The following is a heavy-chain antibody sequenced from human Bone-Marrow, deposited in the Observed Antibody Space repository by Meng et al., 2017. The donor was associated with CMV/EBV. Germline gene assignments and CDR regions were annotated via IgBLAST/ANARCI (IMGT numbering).Heavy chain of an antibody. CDR2: IYYSGST. CDR1: GGSVSSGSYY. V-gene: IGHV4-61*03. Sequence: SEPLSLTCTVSGGSVSSGSYYWSWIRQPPGKGLEWIGYIYYSGSTHYNPSLKRRVSIFVDSSKSHLSLNLRSVTAADTAVYYCGRASGVFCSSANCYRGGTDVWGQGTTVTVSS. CDR3: GRASGVFCSSANCYRGGTDV. J-gene: IGHJ6*02. D-gene: IGHD2-2*02.